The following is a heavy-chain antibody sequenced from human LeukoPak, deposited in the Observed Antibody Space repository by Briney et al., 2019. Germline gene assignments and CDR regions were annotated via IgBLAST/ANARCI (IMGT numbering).Heavy chain of an antibody. CDR1: GFTFSSYW. CDR2: INSDGSST. Sequence: PGGSLRLSCAASGFTFSSYWMHWVRQAPGKGLVWVSRINSDGSSTSYADSVKGRLTISRDNAKNTLYLQMNSLRAEDTAVYYCARDSSGYYPRPYWGQGTLVTVSS. CDR3: ARDSSGYYPRPY. J-gene: IGHJ4*02. V-gene: IGHV3-74*01. D-gene: IGHD3-22*01.